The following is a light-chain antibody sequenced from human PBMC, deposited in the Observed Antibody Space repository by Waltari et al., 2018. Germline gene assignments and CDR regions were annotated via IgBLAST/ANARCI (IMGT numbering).Light chain of an antibody. CDR1: QSIVVR. CDR2: KAS. CDR3: LQYNSYPWT. V-gene: IGKV1-5*03. Sequence: DIQVTQSPSTLSASVGDRVTITCRASQSIVVRLAWYQQKPGKAPRLLIYKASYVESGVPSRFSGSGSGTEFTLTISSLQADDFATYYCLQYNSYPWTFGQETKVEIK. J-gene: IGKJ1*01.